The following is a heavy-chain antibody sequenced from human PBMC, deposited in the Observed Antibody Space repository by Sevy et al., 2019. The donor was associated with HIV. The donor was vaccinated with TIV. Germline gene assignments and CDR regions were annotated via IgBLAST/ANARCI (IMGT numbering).Heavy chain of an antibody. CDR3: ASDPRIFGDYILASFDF. D-gene: IGHD4-17*01. V-gene: IGHV3-33*01. Sequence: GGSLRLSCVASGFAFSDYGMHWVRQAPGKGLEWVAVIWYDGNKQHYADSVRGRFTISRDNSKNTLYLQLSSMSAEDTAVYYCASDPRIFGDYILASFDFWGQGVLVTVSS. CDR2: IWYDGNKQ. J-gene: IGHJ4*02. CDR1: GFAFSDYG.